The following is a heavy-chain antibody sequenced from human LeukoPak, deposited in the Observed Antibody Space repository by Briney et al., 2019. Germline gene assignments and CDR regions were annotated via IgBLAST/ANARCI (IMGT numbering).Heavy chain of an antibody. V-gene: IGHV3-30*02. CDR3: AKDGGSGTANIDY. CDR1: GFTFSSYG. CDR2: IWYDGSNK. Sequence: GGSLRLSCAASGFTFSSYGMHWVRQAPGKGLEWVAFIWYDGSNKYYADSVKGRVTISRDNSKNTLYLQMNSLRAEDMAVYYCAKDGGSGTANIDYWGQGTLVTVSS. D-gene: IGHD5-18*01. J-gene: IGHJ4*02.